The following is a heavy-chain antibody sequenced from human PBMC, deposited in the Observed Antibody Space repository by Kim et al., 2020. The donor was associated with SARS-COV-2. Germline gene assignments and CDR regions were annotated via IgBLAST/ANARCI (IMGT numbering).Heavy chain of an antibody. V-gene: IGHV1-18*01. J-gene: IGHJ6*02. Sequence: NTNYAQKLQGRVTMTTDTSTSTAYMELRSLRSDDTAVYYCARVYRGMDVWGQGTTVTVSS. CDR2: NT. CDR3: ARVYRGMDV.